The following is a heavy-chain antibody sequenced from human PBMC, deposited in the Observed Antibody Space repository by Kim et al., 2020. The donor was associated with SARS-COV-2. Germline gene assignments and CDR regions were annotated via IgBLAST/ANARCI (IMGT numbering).Heavy chain of an antibody. CDR1: GGSISSYY. Sequence: SETLSLTCTVSGGSISSYYWSWIRQPPGKGLEWIGYIYYSGSTNYNPSLKSRVTISVDTSKNQFSLKLSSVTAADTAVYYCARGGRYCSSEGAFDYWGQGTLVTVSS. D-gene: IGHD2-2*01. V-gene: IGHV4-59*13. CDR3: ARGGRYCSSEGAFDY. J-gene: IGHJ4*02. CDR2: IYYSGST.